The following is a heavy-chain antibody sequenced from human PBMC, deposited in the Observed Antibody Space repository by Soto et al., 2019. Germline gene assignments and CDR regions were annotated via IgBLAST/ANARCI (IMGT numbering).Heavy chain of an antibody. Sequence: ASVKVSCKASGYTFTDYYMHWVRQAPGQGLEWMGWINPNSGGTNYAQKFQGRVAMTRDTSITTAYMEVSSLRSDDTAVYYCARIAVAGYLFHQGMDVWGPGTTVTVYS. CDR2: INPNSGGT. CDR1: GYTFTDYY. V-gene: IGHV1-2*02. D-gene: IGHD6-19*01. CDR3: ARIAVAGYLFHQGMDV. J-gene: IGHJ6*02.